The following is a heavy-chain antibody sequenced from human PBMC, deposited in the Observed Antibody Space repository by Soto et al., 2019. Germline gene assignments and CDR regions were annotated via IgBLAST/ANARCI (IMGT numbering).Heavy chain of an antibody. CDR1: GGTFSNHA. CDR2: IIPLSGTT. D-gene: IGHD3-22*01. CDR3: ARGPDRSGFYLFDY. V-gene: IGHV1-69*13. J-gene: IGHJ4*02. Sequence: GASVKVSCKASGGTFSNHAISWVRQAPGQGPEWMGGIIPLSGTTNYVQKFQGRVTITADESMTTAYMELSSLRYEDTAVYYCARGPDRSGFYLFDYWGQGTLVTVSS.